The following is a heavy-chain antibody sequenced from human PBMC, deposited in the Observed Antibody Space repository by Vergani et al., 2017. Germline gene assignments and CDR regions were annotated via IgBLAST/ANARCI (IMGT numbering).Heavy chain of an antibody. V-gene: IGHV3-23*01. CDR1: GFTFSSYA. CDR2: ISGSGGST. CDR3: AKPSSGVWGAGGYSPPFDY. J-gene: IGHJ4*02. D-gene: IGHD3-10*01. Sequence: EVQLLESGGGLVQPGGSLRLSCAASGFTFSSYAMSWVRQAPGKGLEWVSAISGSGGSTYYADSVKGRFTISRDNSKNTLYLQMNILRAEDTAGYYCAKPSSGVWGAGGYSPPFDYWGQGTLVTVSS.